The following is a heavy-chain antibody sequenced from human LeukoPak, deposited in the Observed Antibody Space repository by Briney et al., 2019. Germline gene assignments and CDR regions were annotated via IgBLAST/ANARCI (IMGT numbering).Heavy chain of an antibody. CDR3: ARGDFGETNTAFDV. V-gene: IGHV1-8*03. D-gene: IGHD4-17*01. CDR2: INPNSATT. J-gene: IGHJ3*01. CDR1: GYTFTDYD. Sequence: GASVKVSCTTSGYTFTDYDVHWGRQGPGQGLEWMGWINPNSATTNYAQRLQGRVTFTRDTSLSIAYMELSSLTSEDAAVYFCARGDFGETNTAFDVWGQGTLVAVSS.